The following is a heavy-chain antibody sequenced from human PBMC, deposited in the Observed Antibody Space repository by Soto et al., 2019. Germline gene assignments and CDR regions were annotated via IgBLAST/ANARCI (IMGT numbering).Heavy chain of an antibody. D-gene: IGHD2-2*01. CDR3: ARGFGSRTLYYFDY. CDR2: IYYSGST. Sequence: QVQLQESGPGLVKPSQTLSLTCTVSGGSISSCGYYWSWIRQHPGKGLEWIGYIYYSGSTYYNPSLKSRVTISVDTSKNQFSLKLRSVTAADTAVYYCARGFGSRTLYYFDYWGQGTLVTVSS. V-gene: IGHV4-31*03. J-gene: IGHJ4*01. CDR1: GGSISSCGYY.